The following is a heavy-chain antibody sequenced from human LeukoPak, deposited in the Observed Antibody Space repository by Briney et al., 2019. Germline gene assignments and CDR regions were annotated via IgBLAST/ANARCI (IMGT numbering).Heavy chain of an antibody. CDR3: AKKGGNYDYFDY. CDR1: GFRFDTYG. Sequence: SGGSLRLSCAASGFRFDTYGMHWVRQAPGKGLEWVAYIRYDGSTTYYADSVRGRFTISRDNSKNTLYFEMNSLRAEDTAVFYCAKKGGNYDYFDYWGQGNLVTVSS. D-gene: IGHD3-3*01. J-gene: IGHJ4*02. CDR2: IRYDGSTT. V-gene: IGHV3-30*02.